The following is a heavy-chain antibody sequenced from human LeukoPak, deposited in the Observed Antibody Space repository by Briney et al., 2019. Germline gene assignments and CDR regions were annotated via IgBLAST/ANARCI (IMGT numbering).Heavy chain of an antibody. CDR2: IDPSDSYT. Sequence: GESLKISCEDSGYSLTSYWITWVRQMPGKGLEWMGSIDPSDSYTNYSPSFQGHVTISADKSISTAYLQWSSLKASDTAMYYCARGPITAAGDFAYWGQASLVTVSS. J-gene: IGHJ4*02. D-gene: IGHD6-13*01. CDR3: ARGPITAAGDFAY. CDR1: GYSLTSYW. V-gene: IGHV5-10-1*01.